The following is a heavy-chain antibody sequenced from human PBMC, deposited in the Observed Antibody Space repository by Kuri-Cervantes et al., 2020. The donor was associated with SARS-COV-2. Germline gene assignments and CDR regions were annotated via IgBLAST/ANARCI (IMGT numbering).Heavy chain of an antibody. J-gene: IGHJ5*02. CDR2: IYYSGRS. CDR1: GGSISNSTYY. D-gene: IGHD3-3*01. V-gene: IGHV4-39*01. Sequence: GSLRLSCTVSGGSISNSTYYWAWIRQPPGKGLEWIGNIYYSGRSYYNPSLTSRVTISVDTSKNQFSLKLTSLTAADTGVYYCARQEAIYNWFDPWGQGTLVTVSS. CDR3: ARQEAIYNWFDP.